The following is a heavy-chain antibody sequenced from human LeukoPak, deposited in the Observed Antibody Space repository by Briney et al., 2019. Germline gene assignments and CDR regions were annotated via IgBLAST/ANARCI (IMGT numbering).Heavy chain of an antibody. Sequence: PGGSLRLSCAASRFTFSSYTMNWVRQAPGKGLEGVSYISSSGSTIYYADSVKGRFTISRDNAKNSLYLQMNSLRAEDTAVYYCAELGITMIGGVWGKGTTVTISS. CDR2: ISSSGSTI. CDR1: RFTFSSYT. CDR3: AELGITMIGGV. D-gene: IGHD3-10*02. V-gene: IGHV3-48*04. J-gene: IGHJ6*04.